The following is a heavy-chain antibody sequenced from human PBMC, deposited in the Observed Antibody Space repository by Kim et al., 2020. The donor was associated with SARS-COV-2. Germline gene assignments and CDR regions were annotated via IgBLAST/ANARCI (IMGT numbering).Heavy chain of an antibody. CDR3: ATGRYWEALY. J-gene: IGHJ4*02. V-gene: IGHV3-74*03. CDR1: GVPFRGNW. D-gene: IGHD1-26*01. CDR2: INGDGGMT. Sequence: GGSLRLSCSASGVPFRGNWMQWVRQRPGQGLVWVSLINGDGGMTTYADSVKGRFTVSRDNAKNTLHLQMNNLRPEATAVYYCATGRYWEALYRGRGTLVT.